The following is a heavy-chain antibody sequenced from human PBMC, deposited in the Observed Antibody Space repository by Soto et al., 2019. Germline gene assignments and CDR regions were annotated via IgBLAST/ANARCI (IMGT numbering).Heavy chain of an antibody. Sequence: SQTLSLTCAVSGGSISSGGYSWSWIRQPPGKGLEWIGYIYHSGSTYYNPSLKGRVTISVDRSKNQFSLKLSSVTAADTAVYYCARVPGPWGQGTLVTVSS. J-gene: IGHJ5*02. CDR2: IYHSGST. D-gene: IGHD7-27*01. CDR3: ARVPGP. V-gene: IGHV4-30-2*01. CDR1: GGSISSGGYS.